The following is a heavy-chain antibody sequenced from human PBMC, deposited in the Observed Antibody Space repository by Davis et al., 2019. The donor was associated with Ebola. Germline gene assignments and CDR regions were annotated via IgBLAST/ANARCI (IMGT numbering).Heavy chain of an antibody. J-gene: IGHJ4*01. CDR3: ARLPSGVGRALDY. V-gene: IGHV3-7*01. D-gene: IGHD5-12*01. CDR1: GFTFSSYW. CDR2: INPDGTRK. Sequence: GESLKISCAASGFTFSSYWMTWVRQAPGKGLEWVAHINPDGTRKQYVDSVEGRFTISRDNANNSLLLQLNSLRAEDTALYHCARLPSGVGRALDYWGHGTLVTVSS.